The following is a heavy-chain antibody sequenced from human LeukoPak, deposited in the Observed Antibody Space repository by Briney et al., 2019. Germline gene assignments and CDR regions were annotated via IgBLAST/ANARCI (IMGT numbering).Heavy chain of an antibody. V-gene: IGHV1-69*04. Sequence: ASVKVSCKASGGTFSSYAISWVRQAPGQGLEWMGRIIPILGIANYAQKFQGRVTITADKSTSTAYMELSRLRSEDTAVYYCARDLTPPDSSGYSNWFDPWGQGTLVTVSS. CDR2: IIPILGIA. J-gene: IGHJ5*02. CDR1: GGTFSSYA. CDR3: ARDLTPPDSSGYSNWFDP. D-gene: IGHD3-22*01.